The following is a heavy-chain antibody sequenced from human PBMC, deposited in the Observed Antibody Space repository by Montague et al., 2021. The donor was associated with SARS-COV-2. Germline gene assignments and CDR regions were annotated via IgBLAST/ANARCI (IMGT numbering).Heavy chain of an antibody. CDR2: IFHSGSI. CDR1: GGSINSSNW. D-gene: IGHD1-1*01. J-gene: IGHJ5*01. Sequence: SETLSLTCAVSGGSINSSNWWSWVRQPPGKGLEWIGEIFHSGSINYNPSFYSRVTISVDKFRNQFSLKLTFVTAADTAAYYCASRGGHVNLRTLEGGFDPWGQGTLVTVSS. CDR3: ASRGGHVNLRTLEGGFDP. V-gene: IGHV4-4*02.